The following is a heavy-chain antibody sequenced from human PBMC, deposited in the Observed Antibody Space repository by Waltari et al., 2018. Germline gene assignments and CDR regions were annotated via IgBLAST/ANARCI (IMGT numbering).Heavy chain of an antibody. Sequence: QLQLQESGPGLVKPSETLSLTCAVSGYSISSGYYWGWIRQPPGKGLEWIWSIYHSGSTYYNPSLKSRVTISVDTSKNQFSLKLSSVTAADTAVYYCARFSTSIAARAGLDAFDIWGQGTMVTVSS. CDR3: ARFSTSIAARAGLDAFDI. V-gene: IGHV4-38-2*01. J-gene: IGHJ3*02. CDR1: GYSISSGYY. CDR2: IYHSGST. D-gene: IGHD6-6*01.